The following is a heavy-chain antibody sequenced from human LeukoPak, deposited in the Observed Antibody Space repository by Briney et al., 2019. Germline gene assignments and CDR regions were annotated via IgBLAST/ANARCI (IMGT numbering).Heavy chain of an antibody. CDR3: ARDRSNLFDY. CDR2: ISYDGSNK. D-gene: IGHD4-11*01. CDR1: GFTFSSYG. J-gene: IGHJ4*02. Sequence: GRSLRLSCAASGFTFSSYGMHWVRQAPGKGLEWVAVISYDGSNKYYADSVKGRFTISRDNSKNTLYLQMNSLRAEDTAVYYCARDRSNLFDYWGQGTLVIVSS. V-gene: IGHV3-30*03.